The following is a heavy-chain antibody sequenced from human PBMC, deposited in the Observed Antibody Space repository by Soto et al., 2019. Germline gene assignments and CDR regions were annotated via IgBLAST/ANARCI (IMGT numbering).Heavy chain of an antibody. V-gene: IGHV3-7*01. Sequence: GGSLRVSCAASGLTCSSYWMRWVRQAPGKVLEWVANIKQDGSEKYYVDSVKGRFTISRDNAKTSLYLQMNSIRAADPAEYFCARLNYDLSSGAPSCYCCGKDVWQQRSTGT. J-gene: IGHJ6*01. CDR1: GLTCSSYW. CDR2: IKQDGSEK. D-gene: IGHD3-3*01. CDR3: ARLNYDLSSGAPSCYCCGKDV.